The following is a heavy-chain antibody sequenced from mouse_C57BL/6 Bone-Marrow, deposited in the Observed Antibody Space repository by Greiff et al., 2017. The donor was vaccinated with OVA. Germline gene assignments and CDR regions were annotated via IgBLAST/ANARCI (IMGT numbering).Heavy chain of an antibody. V-gene: IGHV5-6*01. CDR2: ISSGGSYT. D-gene: IGHD2-4*01. CDR3: ASPYDYAWFAY. Sequence: EVMLVESGGDLVKPGGSLKLSCAASGFTFRSYGMSWVRQTPDTRLEWVANISSGGSYTYYPDRLKVLFTISRDNAKNTLYLQMSSLKSEDTAMYYCASPYDYAWFAYWGQGTRVTVSA. CDR1: GFTFRSYG. J-gene: IGHJ3*01.